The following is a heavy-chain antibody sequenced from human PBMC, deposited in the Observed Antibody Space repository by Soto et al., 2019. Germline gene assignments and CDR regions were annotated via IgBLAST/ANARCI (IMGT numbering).Heavy chain of an antibody. CDR3: AKDTYYYDRSGYYTYDY. Sequence: GGSLRLSCAASGFTFSSYGVHWVRQAPGKGLEWVAVISYDGSNKHYADSVKGRSTISRDNSKNTLDLQMNSLRAEDTAVHYCAKDTYYYDRSGYYTYDYWGQGTQVTVSS. V-gene: IGHV3-30*18. CDR2: ISYDGSNK. CDR1: GFTFSSYG. D-gene: IGHD3-22*01. J-gene: IGHJ4*02.